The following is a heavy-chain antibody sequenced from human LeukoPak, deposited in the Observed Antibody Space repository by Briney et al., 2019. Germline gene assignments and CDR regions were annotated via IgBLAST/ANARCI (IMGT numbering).Heavy chain of an antibody. D-gene: IGHD4-17*01. CDR3: ARDFYGDYALSAFDI. Sequence: GGSLRLPCAASGFTFSNYWMSWVRQAPGKGLEWVANIKQDGSEKYYVDSVKGRFTISRDNAKNSLYLQMNSLRAEDTAVYYCARDFYGDYALSAFDIWGQGTMVTVSS. CDR2: IKQDGSEK. J-gene: IGHJ3*02. CDR1: GFTFSNYW. V-gene: IGHV3-7*01.